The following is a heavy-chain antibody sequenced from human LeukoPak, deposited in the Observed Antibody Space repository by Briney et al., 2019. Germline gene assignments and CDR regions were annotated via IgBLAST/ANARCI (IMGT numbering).Heavy chain of an antibody. Sequence: GGSLRLSCAASGFAFSTFTVNWVRQAPGKGLEWVSSITSSGTNIYYTDSLKGRFTISRDNAKNSLHLQLNSLRAEDTAVYYCARDLDYFDYWGQGTLVTVSS. CDR1: GFAFSTFT. J-gene: IGHJ4*02. CDR3: ARDLDYFDY. V-gene: IGHV3-21*01. CDR2: ITSSGTNI.